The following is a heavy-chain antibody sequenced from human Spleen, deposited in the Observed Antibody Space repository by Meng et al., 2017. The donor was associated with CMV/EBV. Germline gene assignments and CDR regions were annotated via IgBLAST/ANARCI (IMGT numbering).Heavy chain of an antibody. CDR2: IYWNDDK. V-gene: IGHV2-5*01. J-gene: IGHJ3*02. CDR1: GFSLSTSGVG. CDR3: ALALTGYSHGYPCAFDI. Sequence: SGPTLVKPTQTLTLTCTFSGFSLSTSGVGVGWIRQPPGKALEWLALIYWNDDKRYSPSLKSRLTITKETSKNQVVLTMTNMDPVDTATYYCALALTGYSHGYPCAFDIWGQGTMVTVSS. D-gene: IGHD5-18*01.